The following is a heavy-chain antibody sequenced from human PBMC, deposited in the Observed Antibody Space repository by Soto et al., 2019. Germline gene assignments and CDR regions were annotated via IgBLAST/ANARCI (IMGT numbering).Heavy chain of an antibody. D-gene: IGHD2-15*01. V-gene: IGHV3-48*03. CDR2: IRSGGTTM. J-gene: IGHJ6*02. CDR3: AGRDGHNRRKAPYYYYYYGMNV. Sequence: GGSLRLSCAASGFTFSSYEMNWVRQAPGKGLEWISYIRSGGTTMYYADSVKGRFTISRDNAKNSLYLQMNSLTAEDTAVYYCAGRDGHNRRKAPYYYYYYGMNVWGQGTTVTVSS. CDR1: GFTFSSYE.